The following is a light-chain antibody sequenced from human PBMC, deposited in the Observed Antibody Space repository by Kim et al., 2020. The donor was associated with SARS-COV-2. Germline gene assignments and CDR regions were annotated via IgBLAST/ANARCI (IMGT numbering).Light chain of an antibody. Sequence: DIQLTQSPSFLSASVGDRVTITCRASQGISSHLAWYQQKPGKAPKRLIYAASTLQSGVPSRFSGSGSGTEFILTISSLQPEDFATYYCQQLNSFPWLTFGGGTKVDIK. V-gene: IGKV1-9*01. J-gene: IGKJ4*01. CDR1: QGISSH. CDR2: AAS. CDR3: QQLNSFPWLT.